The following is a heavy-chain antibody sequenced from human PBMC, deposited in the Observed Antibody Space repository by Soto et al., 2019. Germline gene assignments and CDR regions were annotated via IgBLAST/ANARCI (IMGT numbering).Heavy chain of an antibody. D-gene: IGHD2-21*01. CDR1: GGSFSGYY. CDR2: INHSGST. Sequence: QVQLQQWGAGLLKPSETLSLTCAVYGGSFSGYYWSWIRQPPGKGLEWIGEINHSGSTNYNPSLKRRVTISVVTSKNQFSLKLSSVTAADTAVYYCARGLWAYYYYGMDVCGEGTTVTVSS. V-gene: IGHV4-34*01. J-gene: IGHJ6*04. CDR3: ARGLWAYYYYGMDV.